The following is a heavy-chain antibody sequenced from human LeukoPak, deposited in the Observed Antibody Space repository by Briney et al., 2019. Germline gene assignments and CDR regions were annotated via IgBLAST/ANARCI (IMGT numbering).Heavy chain of an antibody. J-gene: IGHJ4*02. CDR2: IIPILGIA. D-gene: IGHD6-6*01. V-gene: IGHV1-69*04. Sequence: SVKVSCKASGGTFSSYAISWVRQAPGQGLEWMGRIIPILGIAHYAQKFQGRVTITADKSTSTAYMELSSLRSEDTAVYYCATGSSSSSIFYWGQGTLVTVSS. CDR3: ATGSSSSSIFY. CDR1: GGTFSSYA.